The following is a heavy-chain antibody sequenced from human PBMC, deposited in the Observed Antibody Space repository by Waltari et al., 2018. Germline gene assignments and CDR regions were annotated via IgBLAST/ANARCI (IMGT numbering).Heavy chain of an antibody. CDR1: GFTPRNYW. CDR3: TRVEVGSAGTFDV. CDR2: IDMDGRTT. Sequence: EVQLVESGGGLVQPGGSLRLSCAASGFTPRNYWMHWVRQAPGKVLVWVSRIDMDGRTTSYADSVKGRFTISRDNAKNTVYLQMDFLRDEDTAMYHCTRVEVGSAGTFDVWGQGTMVTVSS. J-gene: IGHJ3*01. V-gene: IGHV3-74*01. D-gene: IGHD2-2*03.